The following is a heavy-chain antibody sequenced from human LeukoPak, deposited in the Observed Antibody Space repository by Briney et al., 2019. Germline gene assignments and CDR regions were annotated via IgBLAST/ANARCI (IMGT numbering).Heavy chain of an antibody. Sequence: ASVKDSCKASGGTFSSYAISWVRQAPGQGLEWMGGIIPIFGTANYAQKFQGRVTITADKSTSTAYMELSSLRSDDTAVYYCARAGDYGSAHYYYYYMDVWGKGTTVTISS. V-gene: IGHV1-69*06. CDR3: ARAGDYGSAHYYYYYMDV. J-gene: IGHJ6*03. CDR1: GGTFSSYA. CDR2: IIPIFGTA. D-gene: IGHD3-10*01.